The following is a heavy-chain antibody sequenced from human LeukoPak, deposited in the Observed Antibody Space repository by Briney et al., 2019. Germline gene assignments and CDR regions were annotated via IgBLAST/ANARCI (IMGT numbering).Heavy chain of an antibody. CDR3: ARGATLPRAFYDFWSGTGNYYYGMDV. D-gene: IGHD3-3*01. Sequence: ASVKVSCKASGYTFTSYDINWVRQATGQGLEWMGWMNPNSGNTGCAQKFQGRVTMTRNTSISTAYMELSSLRSEDTAVYYCARGATLPRAFYDFWSGTGNYYYGMDVWGQGTTVTVSS. CDR1: GYTFTSYD. CDR2: MNPNSGNT. V-gene: IGHV1-8*01. J-gene: IGHJ6*02.